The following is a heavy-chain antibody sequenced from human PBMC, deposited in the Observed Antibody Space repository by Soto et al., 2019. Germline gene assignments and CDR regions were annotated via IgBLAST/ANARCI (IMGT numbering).Heavy chain of an antibody. J-gene: IGHJ4*02. D-gene: IGHD3-22*01. CDR3: ASALSSDSPGFRGYDL. Sequence: QVHLVQSGAEVKKPGSSVKVSCKASGGTVSSYAITWVRQAPGKGLEWMGVFIPIFVSAHYAQKFQGRVTITSDDSTRTAYMALSGLRSEEPAIYYCASALSSDSPGFRGYDLWGPGTLVTFSS. CDR1: GGTVSSYA. V-gene: IGHV1-69*01. CDR2: FIPIFVSA.